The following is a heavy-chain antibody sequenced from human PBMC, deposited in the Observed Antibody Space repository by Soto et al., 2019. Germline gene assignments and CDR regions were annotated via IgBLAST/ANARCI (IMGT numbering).Heavy chain of an antibody. CDR2: MNPGSGKT. CDR3: ARMASSGTLNWFDP. Sequence: SVKVSCKASGYTFINYDISWVRQATGQGLEWMGWMNPGSGKTGYANKFQGRVTMTRDASTSTAHLELSSLTSEDTAVYYCARMASSGTLNWFDPWGQGTLVTVYS. V-gene: IGHV1-8*02. CDR1: GYTFINYD. J-gene: IGHJ5*02.